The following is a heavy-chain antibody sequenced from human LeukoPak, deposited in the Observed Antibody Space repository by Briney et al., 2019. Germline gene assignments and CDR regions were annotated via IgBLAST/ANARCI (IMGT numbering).Heavy chain of an antibody. D-gene: IGHD1-20*01. CDR1: GGSISSYY. Sequence: SETLSLTCTVSGGSISSYYWSWIRQPPGKGLEWIGYIYYSGSTNYNPSLKSRVTLSVDTSKNQFSLKLSSVTAADTAVYYCARGFITGTTYYYYYYYMDVWGKGTTVTVSS. V-gene: IGHV4-59*01. J-gene: IGHJ6*03. CDR3: ARGFITGTTYYYYYYYMDV. CDR2: IYYSGST.